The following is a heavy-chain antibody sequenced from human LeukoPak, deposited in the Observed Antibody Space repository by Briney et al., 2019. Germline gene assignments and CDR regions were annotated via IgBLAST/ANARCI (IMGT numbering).Heavy chain of an antibody. CDR2: IHYSGST. D-gene: IGHD1-26*01. Sequence: SETLSLTCSVSGGSISSYFCSWIRQPPGKGLEWIGYIHYSGSTNYNPSLKSRVTISVDTSKNQFSLKLSSVTAADTAVYYCARDRIVGATMGVFDYWGQGTLVTVSS. V-gene: IGHV4-59*12. CDR3: ARDRIVGATMGVFDY. J-gene: IGHJ4*02. CDR1: GGSISSYF.